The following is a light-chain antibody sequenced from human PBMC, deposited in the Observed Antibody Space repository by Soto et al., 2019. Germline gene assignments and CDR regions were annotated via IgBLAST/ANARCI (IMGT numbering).Light chain of an antibody. Sequence: QAVVTQLPSASGTPGQRVTLSCPGSSSNIGSNTVNWYQQLPGTAPKLLIYSNNQRPSGVPDRFSGSKSGTSASLAISGLQSEDEADYYCAAWDDSLNVVFGGGTKLTVL. J-gene: IGLJ2*01. CDR2: SNN. V-gene: IGLV1-44*01. CDR1: SSNIGSNT. CDR3: AAWDDSLNVV.